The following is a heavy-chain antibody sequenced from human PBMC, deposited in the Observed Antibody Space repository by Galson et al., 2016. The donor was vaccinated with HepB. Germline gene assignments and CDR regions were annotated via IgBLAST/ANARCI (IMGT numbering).Heavy chain of an antibody. CDR3: ATMPDS. Sequence: GKGLEWIGGISTSGTANYNPSLRSRVTISLDTSKTHLSLKLRSVTASDTAMYYCATMPDSWGQGTLVTVSS. V-gene: IGHV4-61*02. D-gene: IGHD2-2*01. J-gene: IGHJ4*02. CDR2: ISTSGTA.